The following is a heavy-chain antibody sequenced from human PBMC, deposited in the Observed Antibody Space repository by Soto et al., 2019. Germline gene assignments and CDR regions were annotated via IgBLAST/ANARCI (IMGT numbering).Heavy chain of an antibody. J-gene: IGHJ3*02. Sequence: ASVNVSCKASGYTFTIYYMHWVRQAPGEGLEWMGIINPSGGSTSYAQKFQGRVTMTRDTSTSSVYMELSSLRSEDTAVYYCAREGCSGGSCDAFDMWGQRTMVTVSS. D-gene: IGHD2-15*01. CDR1: GYTFTIYY. CDR2: INPSGGST. CDR3: AREGCSGGSCDAFDM. V-gene: IGHV1-46*03.